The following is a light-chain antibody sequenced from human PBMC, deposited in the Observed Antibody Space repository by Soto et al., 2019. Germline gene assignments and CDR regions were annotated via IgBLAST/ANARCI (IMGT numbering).Light chain of an antibody. J-gene: IGKJ5*01. CDR2: AAS. V-gene: IGKV1-27*01. CDR3: QKYSSVIT. Sequence: DIQMTQSPSSLSASVGDRVTITCRASQGISNFLAWYQQKPGKVPKLLISAASTLQSGVPSRFSGSGSGTDFTLTITSLQPEDVATYYCQKYSSVITFGKGTRLEI. CDR1: QGISNF.